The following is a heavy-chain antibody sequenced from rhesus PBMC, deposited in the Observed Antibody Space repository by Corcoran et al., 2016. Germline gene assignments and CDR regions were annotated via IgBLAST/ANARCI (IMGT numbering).Heavy chain of an antibody. CDR3: ARRMAGTADWYFDI. CDR2: INGNSAST. D-gene: IGHD1-20*01. CDR1: GGSISGYYY. V-gene: IGHV4-143*01. J-gene: IGHJ2*01. Sequence: QVQLQESGPGLVKPSETLSLTCTVSGGSISGYYYWSWIRQPPGKGLEWIGGINGNSASTYYNPSLKSRVTISKDTSKNQFSLKLSSVTAADTAVYYCARRMAGTADWYFDIWGPGTPITISS.